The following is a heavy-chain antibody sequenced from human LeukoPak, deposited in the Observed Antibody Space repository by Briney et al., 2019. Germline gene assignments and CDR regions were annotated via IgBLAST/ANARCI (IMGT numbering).Heavy chain of an antibody. D-gene: IGHD3-10*01. Sequence: GGSLRLSCAASGFTFSSYAMSWVRQAPGKGLEWVSGISWNSGSIGYADSVKGRFTISRDNAKNSLYLQMNSLRAEDTALYYCAKDKNNRGVFDYWGQGTLVTVSS. CDR2: ISWNSGSI. J-gene: IGHJ4*02. CDR3: AKDKNNRGVFDY. V-gene: IGHV3-9*01. CDR1: GFTFSSYA.